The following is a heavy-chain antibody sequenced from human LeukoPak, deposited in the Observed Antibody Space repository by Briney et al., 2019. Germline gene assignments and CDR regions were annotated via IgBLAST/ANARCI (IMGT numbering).Heavy chain of an antibody. V-gene: IGHV3-11*04. CDR2: ISSSGSTI. CDR1: GFTFSDYY. J-gene: IGHJ6*03. Sequence: PGGSLRLSCAASGFTFSDYYMSWIRQAPGKGLEWVSYISSSGSTIYYADSVKGRFTISRDNAKNSLYLQMNSLRAEDTAVYYCARDPPYYYYYMDVXXXGTTVTVSS. CDR3: ARDPPYYYYYMDV.